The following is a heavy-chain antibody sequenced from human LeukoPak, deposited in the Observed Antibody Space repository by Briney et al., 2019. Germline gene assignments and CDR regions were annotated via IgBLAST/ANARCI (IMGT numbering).Heavy chain of an antibody. J-gene: IGHJ4*02. Sequence: AGGSLRLSCAASGFTFSSCGMDWVRQAPGKGLEWVGRTRNKAETYTTEYAASVKGRFTISRDDSKNTLYLQMNSLKTDDTAVYYCARGFVGSGFDYWGQGTLVTVSS. D-gene: IGHD2-15*01. CDR1: GFTFSSCG. CDR3: ARGFVGSGFDY. CDR2: TRNKAETYTT. V-gene: IGHV3-72*01.